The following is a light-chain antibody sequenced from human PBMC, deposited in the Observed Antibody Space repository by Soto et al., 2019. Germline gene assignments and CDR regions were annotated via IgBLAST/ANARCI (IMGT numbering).Light chain of an antibody. CDR3: QHRRKWPST. V-gene: IGKV3-11*01. CDR2: DAS. Sequence: LVLTPSPATRILTRRERAAHSNRASQSVSIYLAWYQQKPGQAPRLLIYDASSRATGIPTRFSGSGSGTDFTLTSSSLEPEEFAVYYCQHRRKWPSTFGQGTKVDIK. CDR1: QSVSIY. J-gene: IGKJ1*01.